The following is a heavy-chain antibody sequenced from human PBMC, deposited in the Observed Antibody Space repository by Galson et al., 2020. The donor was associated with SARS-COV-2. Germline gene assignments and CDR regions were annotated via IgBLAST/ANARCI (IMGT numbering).Heavy chain of an antibody. CDR1: GFTFGDYA. Sequence: GGSLRLSCTASGFTFGDYAMSWFRQAPGKGLEWVGFIRSKAYGGTTEYAASVKGRFTISRDDSKSIAYLQMNSLKTEDTAVYYCTATYYDFWSGYYSFDYWGQGTLVTVSS. V-gene: IGHV3-49*03. CDR3: TATYYDFWSGYYSFDY. CDR2: IRSKAYGGTT. J-gene: IGHJ4*02. D-gene: IGHD3-3*01.